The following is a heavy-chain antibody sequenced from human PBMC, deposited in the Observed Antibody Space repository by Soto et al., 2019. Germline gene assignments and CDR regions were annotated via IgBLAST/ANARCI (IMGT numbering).Heavy chain of an antibody. CDR2: IYSSGST. Sequence: SETLSLTCTVTGGAISGYYWTWMRQSAGGVLEWIGRIYSSGSTNYNPSLKSRVTISLDTSMNHFSLRLSSVTAAETAVYYCARGQRFSDWFDPWGQGTLVTVSS. J-gene: IGHJ5*02. V-gene: IGHV4-4*07. CDR1: GGAISGYY. D-gene: IGHD3-3*01. CDR3: ARGQRFSDWFDP.